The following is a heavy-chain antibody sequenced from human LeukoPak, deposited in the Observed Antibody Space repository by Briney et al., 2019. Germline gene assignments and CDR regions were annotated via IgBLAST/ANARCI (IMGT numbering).Heavy chain of an antibody. CDR2: ISISSSYI. Sequence: RGSLRLSCAASGFTFSSYSMNWVRQAPGKGLEWVSSISISSSYIYYADSVKGRFTIYRENAKNSLYLQMNGLRAEDTAVYYCARDLFSSGYSYFDYRGQGTLVTASS. CDR3: ARDLFSSGYSYFDY. D-gene: IGHD3-22*01. J-gene: IGHJ4*02. CDR1: GFTFSSYS. V-gene: IGHV3-21*01.